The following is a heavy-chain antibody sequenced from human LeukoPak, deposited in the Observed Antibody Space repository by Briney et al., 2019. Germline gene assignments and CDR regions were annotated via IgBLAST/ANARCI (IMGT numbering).Heavy chain of an antibody. CDR2: INAGNGNT. Sequence: GASVKVSCKASGYTFTSYAMHWVRQAPGQRLEWMGWINAGNGNTKYSQKFQGRVTITRDTSTSTAYMELSSLRSEDTAVYYCARSTVTPNWFDPWGQGTLVTVSS. CDR1: GYTFTSYA. J-gene: IGHJ5*02. V-gene: IGHV1-3*01. CDR3: ARSTVTPNWFDP. D-gene: IGHD4-17*01.